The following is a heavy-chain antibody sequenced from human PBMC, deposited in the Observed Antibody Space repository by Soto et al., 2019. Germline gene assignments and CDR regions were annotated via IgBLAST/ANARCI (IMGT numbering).Heavy chain of an antibody. CDR2: ISSSGSTI. V-gene: IGHV3-48*03. J-gene: IGHJ3*02. D-gene: IGHD6-19*01. Sequence: PGGSLRLSCAASGFTFISYEMNWVRQAPGKGLEWVSYISSSGSTIYYADSVKGRFTISRDNAKNSLYLQMNSLRAEDTAVYYCATLQWMDAFDIWGQGTMVTVSS. CDR1: GFTFISYE. CDR3: ATLQWMDAFDI.